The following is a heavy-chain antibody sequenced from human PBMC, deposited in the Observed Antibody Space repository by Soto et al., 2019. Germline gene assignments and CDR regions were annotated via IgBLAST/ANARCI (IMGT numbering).Heavy chain of an antibody. CDR1: GYTFTSYD. J-gene: IGHJ5*02. D-gene: IGHD3-3*01. V-gene: IGHV1-8*01. Sequence: ASVKVSCKASGYTFTSYDINWVRQATGQGLEWMGWMNPNSGNTGYAQKFQGRVTITRNTSISTAYMELSSLRSEDTAVYYCARGFQFLEWLLSPMYNWFDPWGQGTLVTVSS. CDR2: MNPNSGNT. CDR3: ARGFQFLEWLLSPMYNWFDP.